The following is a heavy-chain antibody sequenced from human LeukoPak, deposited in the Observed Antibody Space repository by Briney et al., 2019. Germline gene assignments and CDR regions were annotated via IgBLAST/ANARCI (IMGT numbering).Heavy chain of an antibody. J-gene: IGHJ4*02. V-gene: IGHV3-23*01. CDR1: VFTFANYA. CDR3: AKDARGYHRPIAS. Sequence: GGSLRLSCAASVFTFANYAMNWVRQAPGKGLEWVPGIGGGGGNTDYADSVTGRFTISRNNSKSTLCLQMSSLRAEDTAIYYCAKDARGYHRPIASWGQGILVTVSS. CDR2: IGGGGGNT. D-gene: IGHD3-16*02.